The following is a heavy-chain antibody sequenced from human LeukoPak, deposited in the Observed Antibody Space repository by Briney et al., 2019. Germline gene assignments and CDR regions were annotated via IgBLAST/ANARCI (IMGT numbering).Heavy chain of an antibody. CDR3: ARDRSPSPLDDAFDI. Sequence: PSETLSLTCTVSGGSISSYYWSWIRQPAGKGLEWIGRIYTSGSTNYNPSLKSRVTMSVDTSKNQFSLKLSSVTAADTAVYYCARDRSPSPLDDAFDIWGQGTMVTVSS. CDR2: IYTSGST. CDR1: GGSISSYY. J-gene: IGHJ3*02. V-gene: IGHV4-4*07.